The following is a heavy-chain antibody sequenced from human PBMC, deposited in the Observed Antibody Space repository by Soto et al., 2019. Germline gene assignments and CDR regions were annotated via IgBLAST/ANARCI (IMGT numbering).Heavy chain of an antibody. Sequence: QVQLVESGGGVVQPGRSLRLSCAASGFTFSSYGMHWVRQAPGKGLEWVAVISYDGSNKYYADSVKGRFTISRDNSKNTLYLQMNSLRAEDTAVYYCAKGPVHYSNYLSYYYYGMDVWGQGTTVTVSS. CDR2: ISYDGSNK. D-gene: IGHD4-4*01. J-gene: IGHJ6*02. V-gene: IGHV3-30*18. CDR1: GFTFSSYG. CDR3: AKGPVHYSNYLSYYYYGMDV.